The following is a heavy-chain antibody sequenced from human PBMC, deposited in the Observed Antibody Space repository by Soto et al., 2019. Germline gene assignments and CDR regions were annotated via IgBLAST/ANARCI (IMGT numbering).Heavy chain of an antibody. V-gene: IGHV4-31*03. Sequence: QVQLQESGPGLVKPSQTLSLTCTVSGGSISSGGYYWSWIRQHPGRGLEWIGYIYYSGFTYYNPSLXRXFTISVDTSKTRLSLNLNSLTPPDTAVYSWARTPRSWGQGTLVTVSS. J-gene: IGHJ5*02. CDR2: IYYSGFT. CDR1: GGSISSGGYY. D-gene: IGHD2-15*01. CDR3: ARTPRS.